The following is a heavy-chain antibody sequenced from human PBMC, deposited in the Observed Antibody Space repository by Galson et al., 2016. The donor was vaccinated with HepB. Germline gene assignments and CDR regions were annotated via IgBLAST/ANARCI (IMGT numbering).Heavy chain of an antibody. D-gene: IGHD5/OR15-5a*01. CDR1: GYTFGTQS. J-gene: IGHJ5*02. Sequence: SLRLSCAASGYTFGTQSMNWVRQAPGKGLEWVASITSTSYDLKYADSVKGRFTISRDNAKNILFLQMNSLRDDDTAVYYCTRGIWAQCLKGFFDPWGQGILVTVSS. V-gene: IGHV3-21*06. CDR3: TRGIWAQCLKGFFDP. CDR2: ITSTSYDL.